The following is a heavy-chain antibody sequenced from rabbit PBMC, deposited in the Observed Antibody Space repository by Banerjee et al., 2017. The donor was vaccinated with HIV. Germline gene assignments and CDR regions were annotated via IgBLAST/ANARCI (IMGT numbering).Heavy chain of an antibody. CDR1: GFSFSSSYW. J-gene: IGHJ4*01. V-gene: IGHV1S45*01. CDR2: IYTGSIDST. D-gene: IGHD6-1*01. Sequence: QEQLEESGGDLVKPEGSLTLTCTASGFSFSSSYWICWVRQAPGKGLEWIACIYTGSIDSTYYANWAKGRFTMSKTSSTTVTLQMTSLTAADTATYFCANSGAGYGYALNLWGPGTLVTVS. CDR3: ANSGAGYGYALNL.